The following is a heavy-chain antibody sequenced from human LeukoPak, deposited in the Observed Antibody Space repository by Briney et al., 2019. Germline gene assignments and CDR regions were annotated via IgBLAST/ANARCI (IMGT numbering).Heavy chain of an antibody. J-gene: IGHJ5*02. CDR2: INPNSGGT. CDR3: ARDWGVGAGNWFDP. Sequence: ASVKVSCKASGYTFTSYDINWVRQAPGQGLEWMGWINPNSGGTNYAQKFQGRVTMTRDTSISTAYMELSRLRSDDTAVYYCARDWGVGAGNWFDPWGQGTLVTVSS. D-gene: IGHD1-26*01. CDR1: GYTFTSYD. V-gene: IGHV1-2*02.